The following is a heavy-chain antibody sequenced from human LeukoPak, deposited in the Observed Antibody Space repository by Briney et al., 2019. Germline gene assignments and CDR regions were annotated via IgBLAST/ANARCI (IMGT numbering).Heavy chain of an antibody. CDR3: ARARGIDLESRGLDY. CDR2: ISSSGSTI. D-gene: IGHD3-10*01. Sequence: GGSLRLSCAASGFTFSSYEMNWVRQAPGKGLEWVSYISSSGSTIYYADSVKGRFTISRDNAKNSLYLQMNSLRAEDTAVYYCARARGIDLESRGLDYWGQGTLVTVSS. CDR1: GFTFSSYE. J-gene: IGHJ4*02. V-gene: IGHV3-48*03.